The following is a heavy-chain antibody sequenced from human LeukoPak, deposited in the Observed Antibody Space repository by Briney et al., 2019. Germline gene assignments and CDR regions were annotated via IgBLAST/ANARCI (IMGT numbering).Heavy chain of an antibody. CDR2: ISISGTKT. CDR1: DFDFSSHA. Sequence: GGSLRLSCEASDFDFSSHAMTWVRQAPGKGLEWLSAISISGTKTYYGDSVKGRFFISRDNSKNTLFLQMNSLRAEDTAVYYCAKNLYCGGGSCYPSALGMDVWGQGTTVTVSS. CDR3: AKNLYCGGGSCYPSALGMDV. V-gene: IGHV3-23*01. D-gene: IGHD2-15*01. J-gene: IGHJ6*02.